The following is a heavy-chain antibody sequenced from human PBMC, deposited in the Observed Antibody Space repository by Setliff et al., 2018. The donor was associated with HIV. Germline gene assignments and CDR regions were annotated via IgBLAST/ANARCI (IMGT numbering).Heavy chain of an antibody. CDR2: ISYAGSNE. D-gene: IGHD6-19*01. V-gene: IGHV3-30*04. CDR3: MRVREGYESSGFYVYYYYYMDL. J-gene: IGHJ6*03. CDR1: GFTFSTSA. Sequence: GGSLRLSCAASGFTFSTSAMHWVRQAPGKGLEWVAVISYAGSNEYYGDSVKGRFTISRDNSKNTLFLQMNSLRVEDTAVYYCMRVREGYESSGFYVYYYYYMDLWGKGTTVTVSS.